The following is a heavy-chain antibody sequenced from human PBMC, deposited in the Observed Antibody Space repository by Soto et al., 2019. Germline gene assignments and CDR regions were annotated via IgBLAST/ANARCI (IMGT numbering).Heavy chain of an antibody. CDR1: GFTFSSYG. Sequence: SLRLSCAASGFTFSSYGMHWVRQAPGKGLEWVAVLLYDGSNTYYADSVKGRFTISRDNSKNTLYLQMNSLRAEDTAVYYCAKADGNYYYYGMDVWGQGTTVTVSS. CDR2: LLYDGSNT. V-gene: IGHV3-30*18. J-gene: IGHJ6*02. CDR3: AKADGNYYYYGMDV.